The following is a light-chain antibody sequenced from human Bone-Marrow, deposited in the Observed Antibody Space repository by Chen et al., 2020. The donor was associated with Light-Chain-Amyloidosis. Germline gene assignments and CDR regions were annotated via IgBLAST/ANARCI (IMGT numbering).Light chain of an antibody. J-gene: IGKJ4*01. CDR2: GSS. CDR3: QQYGTSPLT. V-gene: IGKV3-20*01. CDR1: QTISSNY. Sequence: EIVLTQSPGTLSLSPGEGANLSCRASQTISSNYLTCYQQKFGQAPRLLIYGSSSRATGIPDRFTGSGSGTDFTLTINRLAPEEFARYYCQQYGTSPLTFGGGTKVEIK.